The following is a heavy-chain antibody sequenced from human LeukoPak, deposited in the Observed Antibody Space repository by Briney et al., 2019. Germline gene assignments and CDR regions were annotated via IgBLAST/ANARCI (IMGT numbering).Heavy chain of an antibody. V-gene: IGHV3-11*03. Sequence: GGSLRLSCAASGFTFSDYYMSWIRQAPGKGLEWVSFISYSTSYTNYADSVKGRFTISRDNAKNSLYLQMNSLRAEDTAVYYCATLRDGYEFDYWGQGTLVTVSS. J-gene: IGHJ4*02. CDR1: GFTFSDYY. CDR3: ATLRDGYEFDY. CDR2: ISYSTSYT. D-gene: IGHD5-24*01.